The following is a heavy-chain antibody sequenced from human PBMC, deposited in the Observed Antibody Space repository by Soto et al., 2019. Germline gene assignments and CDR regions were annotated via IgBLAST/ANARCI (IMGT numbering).Heavy chain of an antibody. CDR2: INHSGST. D-gene: IGHD6-19*01. V-gene: IGHV4-34*01. J-gene: IGHJ4*02. CDR1: GGSFSGYY. Sequence: QVQLQQWGAGLLKPSETLSLTCAVYGGSFSGYYWSWIRQPPGKGLEWIGEINHSGSTNYNPSLKSRVTISGDTSKNQFSLKLSSVTAADTAVYYCARGHRWLANFDYWGQGTLVTVSS. CDR3: ARGHRWLANFDY.